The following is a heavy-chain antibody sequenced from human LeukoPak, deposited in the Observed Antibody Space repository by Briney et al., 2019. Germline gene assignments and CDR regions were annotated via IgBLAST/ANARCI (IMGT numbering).Heavy chain of an antibody. CDR2: IFSNNACT. CDR1: GYTFTGYS. J-gene: IGHJ4*02. D-gene: IGHD3-3*01. Sequence: ASVKVSCKASGYTFTGYSYTINWVRQAPGQGLEWMGRIFSNNACTNYAQNFQGRFTMTRDTSISTAYMQLNSLRSDDTAVYYCSTSYAETSGHYSFDFWGQGTLVTVSS. CDR3: STSYAETSGHYSFDF. V-gene: IGHV1-2*06.